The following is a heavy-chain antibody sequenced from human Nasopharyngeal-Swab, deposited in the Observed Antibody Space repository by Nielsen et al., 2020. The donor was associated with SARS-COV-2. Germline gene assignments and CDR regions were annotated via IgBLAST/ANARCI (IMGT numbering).Heavy chain of an antibody. D-gene: IGHD3-10*01. CDR2: ISSSSSYT. Sequence: GESLKISCAASGFTFSAYYMSWIRQAPGKGLEWVSYISSSSSYTNYADSVKGRFTISRDNAKNSLYLQMNSLRAEDTAVYYCARDWRGRYFDYWGQGTLVTVSS. V-gene: IGHV3-11*05. J-gene: IGHJ4*02. CDR3: ARDWRGRYFDY. CDR1: GFTFSAYY.